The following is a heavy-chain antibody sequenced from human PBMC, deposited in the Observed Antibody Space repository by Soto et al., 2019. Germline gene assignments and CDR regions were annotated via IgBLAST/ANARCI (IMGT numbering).Heavy chain of an antibody. Sequence: ASVKVSCKASGYTFTSYYMHWVRQAPGQGLEWMGIINPSGGSTSYAQKFQGRVTMTRDTSTSTVYMELSSLRSEDTAVYYCARDVVQFSYYYGMDVWGQGTTVTVSS. D-gene: IGHD1-1*01. CDR3: ARDVVQFSYYYGMDV. CDR1: GYTFTSYY. J-gene: IGHJ6*02. CDR2: INPSGGST. V-gene: IGHV1-46*01.